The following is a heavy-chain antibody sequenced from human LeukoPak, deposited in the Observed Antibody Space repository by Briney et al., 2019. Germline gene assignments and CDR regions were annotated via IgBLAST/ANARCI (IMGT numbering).Heavy chain of an antibody. CDR3: ARHVAYYDIFTGYYRGYWFDP. Sequence: GESLKISCKGSGYIFTSYWIGWVRPMPGKGLEWMGIIYPGDADTIYNPSLQCQVPISSDKSISTAYLQWSCLKSADTAMFYWARHVAYYDIFTGYYRGYWFDPWGQGTLVTVSS. V-gene: IGHV5-51*01. CDR2: IYPGDADT. D-gene: IGHD3-9*01. CDR1: GYIFTSYW. J-gene: IGHJ5*02.